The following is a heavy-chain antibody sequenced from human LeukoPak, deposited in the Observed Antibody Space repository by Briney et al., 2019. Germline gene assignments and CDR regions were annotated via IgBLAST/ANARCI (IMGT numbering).Heavy chain of an antibody. CDR2: ISGSSGST. J-gene: IGHJ4*02. CDR1: GFTFSSYA. V-gene: IGHV3-23*01. D-gene: IGHD6-19*01. Sequence: GGSLRLSCAASGFTFSSYAMSWVHQAPGKGLEWVSAISGSSGSTYYADSVKGRFTISRDNSKNTLYLQMNSLRAEDTAVYYCAKGRSSGWYGTYYFDYWGQGTLVTVSS. CDR3: AKGRSSGWYGTYYFDY.